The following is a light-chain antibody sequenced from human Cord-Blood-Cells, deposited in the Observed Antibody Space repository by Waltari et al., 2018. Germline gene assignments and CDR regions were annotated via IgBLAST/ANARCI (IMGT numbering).Light chain of an antibody. J-gene: IGLJ2*01. CDR2: EVS. CDR3: SSYAGSNNLV. CDR1: ISDVGCYNY. Sequence: QSALTQPPSSSGSPGPSVTISCTGTISDVGCYNYVSWYQQHPGKAPKLMIYEVSKRPSGVPDRFSGSKSGNTASLTVSGLQAEDEADYYCSSYAGSNNLVFGGGTKLTVL. V-gene: IGLV2-8*01.